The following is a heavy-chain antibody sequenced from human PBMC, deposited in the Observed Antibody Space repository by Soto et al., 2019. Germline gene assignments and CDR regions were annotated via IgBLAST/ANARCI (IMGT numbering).Heavy chain of an antibody. CDR2: FDPEDGET. D-gene: IGHD6-19*01. CDR1: GYTLTELS. CDR3: ATGDDSSGWWVLEY. J-gene: IGHJ4*02. V-gene: IGHV1-24*01. Sequence: ASVKVSCKVSGYTLTELSMHWVGQAPGKGLEWMGGFDPEDGETIYAQKFQGRVTMTEDTSTDTAYMELSSLRSEDTAVYYCATGDDSSGWWVLEYWGQGTMVTVSS.